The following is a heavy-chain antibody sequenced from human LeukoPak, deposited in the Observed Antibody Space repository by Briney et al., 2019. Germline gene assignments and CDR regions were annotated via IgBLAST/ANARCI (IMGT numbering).Heavy chain of an antibody. J-gene: IGHJ4*02. D-gene: IGHD2-2*01. CDR2: ISGSGGST. CDR3: AKEMGLGYCSSTSCYAPFDY. V-gene: IGHV3-23*01. CDR1: GFTFSSYA. Sequence: GGSLRLSCAASGFTFSSYAMSWVRQAPGKGLEWVSAISGSGGSTYYADSVKGRFTISRDNSKNTLYLQMNSLRAEDTAAYYCAKEMGLGYCSSTSCYAPFDYWGKGTLVTVSS.